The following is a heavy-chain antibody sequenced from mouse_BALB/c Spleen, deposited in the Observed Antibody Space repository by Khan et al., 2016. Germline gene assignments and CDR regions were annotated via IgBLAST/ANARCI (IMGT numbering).Heavy chain of an antibody. CDR1: GYTFTSYT. D-gene: IGHD4-1*01. J-gene: IGHJ2*01. CDR3: ARSPGAGFDY. Sequence: VQLQEAGAELARPGASVKMSCTASGYTFTSYTMHWIIQRPRQGLEWIGYITPSSGSTNYNQRFKDKATLTADKSSSTAYMQLRSMTSEDSAVYYCARSPGAGFDYWGQGTTLTVSS. V-gene: IGHV1-4*01. CDR2: ITPSSGST.